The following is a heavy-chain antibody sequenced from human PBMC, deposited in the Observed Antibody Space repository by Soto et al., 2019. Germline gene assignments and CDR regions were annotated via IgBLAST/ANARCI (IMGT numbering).Heavy chain of an antibody. V-gene: IGHV1-46*01. D-gene: IGHD6-19*01. CDR2: INPSGGST. CDR3: ARAGGIAVAQITPRNFDY. J-gene: IGHJ4*02. Sequence: GQELEWMGIINPSGGSTSYAQKFQGRVTMTRDTSTSTVYMELSSLRSEDTAVYYCARAGGIAVAQITPRNFDYRGQGTLVTVSS.